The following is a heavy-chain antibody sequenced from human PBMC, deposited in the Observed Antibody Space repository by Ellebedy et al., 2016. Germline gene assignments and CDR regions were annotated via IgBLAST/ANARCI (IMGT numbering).Heavy chain of an antibody. CDR2: IWYDGSNK. D-gene: IGHD3-22*01. J-gene: IGHJ4*02. CDR3: ARELVYYDSSGALDY. CDR1: GFTFSSYG. Sequence: GESLKISXAASGFTFSSYGMHWVRQAPGKGLEWVAVIWYDGSNKYYADSVKGRFTISRDNSKNTLYLQMNSLRAEDTAVYYCARELVYYDSSGALDYWGQGTLVTVSS. V-gene: IGHV3-33*01.